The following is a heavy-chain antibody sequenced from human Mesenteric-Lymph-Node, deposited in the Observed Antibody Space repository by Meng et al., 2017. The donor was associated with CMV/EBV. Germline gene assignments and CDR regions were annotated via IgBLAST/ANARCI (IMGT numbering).Heavy chain of an antibody. V-gene: IGHV1-2*02. CDR2: LNPNNGAT. J-gene: IGHJ4*02. Sequence: ASVKVSCKASGYTFTGYYMHWVRQAPGREPEWMGWLNPNNGATNYAQKFQGRVTMTRDTSINTAYMELSGLRSDDTAAYYCAREVGHCSSISCYVSWLAHWGQGTLVTVSS. CDR1: GYTFTGYY. CDR3: AREVGHCSSISCYVSWLAH. D-gene: IGHD2-2*01.